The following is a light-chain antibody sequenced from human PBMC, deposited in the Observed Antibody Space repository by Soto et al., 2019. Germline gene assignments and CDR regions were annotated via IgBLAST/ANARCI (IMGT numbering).Light chain of an antibody. J-gene: IGLJ1*01. CDR1: SSDVGGYNY. Sequence: QSALTQPASVSGSPGQSITISGTGTSSDVGGYNYVSWYQQHPGKAPKLMIYDVSNRPSGVSYRFSGSKSGNTASLTISGLQAEDEADYYCSSYTSSSTLYVFGTGTKVTVL. V-gene: IGLV2-14*03. CDR2: DVS. CDR3: SSYTSSSTLYV.